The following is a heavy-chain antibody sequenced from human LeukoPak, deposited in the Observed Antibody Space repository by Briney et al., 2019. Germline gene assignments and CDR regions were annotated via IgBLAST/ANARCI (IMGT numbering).Heavy chain of an antibody. CDR2: INSDGSST. D-gene: IGHD3-22*01. CDR3: ASIRRYYDSSGYSDY. J-gene: IGHJ4*02. CDR1: GFTFSSYW. Sequence: QPGGSLRLSCAASGFTFSSYWMHWVRQAPGKGLVWVSRINSDGSSTSYADSVKGRSTISRDNAKNTLYLQMNSLRAEDTAVYYCASIRRYYDSSGYSDYWGQGTLVTVSS. V-gene: IGHV3-74*01.